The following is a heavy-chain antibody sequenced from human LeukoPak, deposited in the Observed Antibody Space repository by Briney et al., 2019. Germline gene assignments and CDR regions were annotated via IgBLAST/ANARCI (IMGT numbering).Heavy chain of an antibody. Sequence: GGSLRLSCAASRLTFSTYAMSWVRQAPGKGLEWVSAISGSGGSTYYADSVKGRFTISRDNSKNTLYLQMNSLRVEDTAVYFCAKDKGRAAAGFDYWGQGTLVTVSS. J-gene: IGHJ4*02. CDR1: RLTFSTYA. CDR2: ISGSGGST. D-gene: IGHD6-13*01. CDR3: AKDKGRAAAGFDY. V-gene: IGHV3-23*01.